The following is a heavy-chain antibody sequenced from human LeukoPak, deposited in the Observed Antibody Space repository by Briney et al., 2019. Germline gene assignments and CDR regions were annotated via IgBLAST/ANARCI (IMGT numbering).Heavy chain of an antibody. CDR2: IIPIFGTA. CDR1: GGTFSSYA. V-gene: IGHV1-69*13. CDR3: ARDHRAFVVVPAAIDWFDP. D-gene: IGHD2-2*01. J-gene: IGHJ5*02. Sequence: SVKVSCKASGGTFSSYAISWVRQAPGQGLEWMGGIIPIFGTANYAQKFQGRVTITADESTSTAYMELSSLRSEDTAVYYCARDHRAFVVVPAAIDWFDPWGQGTLVTVSS.